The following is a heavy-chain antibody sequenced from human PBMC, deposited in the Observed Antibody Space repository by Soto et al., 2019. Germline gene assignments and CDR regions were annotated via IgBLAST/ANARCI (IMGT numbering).Heavy chain of an antibody. CDR1: GFTFSSFA. V-gene: IGHV3-23*01. CDR2: ISGDGSRT. D-gene: IGHD3-3*01. Sequence: EVQLLESGGGLVQPGGSLRLSCAASGFTFSSFALSWVHQAPGKGLEWVAHISGDGSRTYYAGSVKGRFSIARDNSDSTLHLQMNSLRDDDTAVYYCAKKGGDFWRGATCHFDNWGQGTLVTVSS. J-gene: IGHJ4*02. CDR3: AKKGGDFWRGATCHFDN.